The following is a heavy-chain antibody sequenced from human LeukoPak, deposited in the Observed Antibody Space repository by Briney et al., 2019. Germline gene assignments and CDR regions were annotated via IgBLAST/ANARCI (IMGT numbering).Heavy chain of an antibody. CDR3: ARDSRNYYDSRGGGDEAFDI. CDR2: INPNSGGA. J-gene: IGHJ3*02. D-gene: IGHD3-22*01. CDR1: GYTFTVYY. V-gene: IGHV1-2*02. Sequence: ASVKVSFKTSGYTFTVYYIQWVRQAPGQGLEWMGWINPNSGGANYVQKFQGRVTMTSDTSISTAYMELSSLRSDDTAVYYCARDSRNYYDSRGGGDEAFDIWGQGTMVTVSS.